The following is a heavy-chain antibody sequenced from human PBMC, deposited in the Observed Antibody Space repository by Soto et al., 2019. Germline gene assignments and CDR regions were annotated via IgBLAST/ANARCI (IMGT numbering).Heavy chain of an antibody. D-gene: IGHD6-13*01. CDR3: ARDRIAAAGTRKYYYYYGMDV. V-gene: IGHV3-7*03. CDR2: IKQDGSEK. CDR1: GFTFSSYW. Sequence: PGGSLRLSCAASGFTFSSYWMSWVRQAPGKGLEWVANIKQDGSEKYYVDSVKGRFTISRDNAKNSLYLQMNSLRAEDTAVYYCARDRIAAAGTRKYYYYYGMDVWGQGTTVTVSS. J-gene: IGHJ6*02.